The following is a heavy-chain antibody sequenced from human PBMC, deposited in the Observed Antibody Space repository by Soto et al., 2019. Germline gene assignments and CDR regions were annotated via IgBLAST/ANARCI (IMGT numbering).Heavy chain of an antibody. CDR3: ASLYWYYHYRDV. J-gene: IGHJ6*03. CDR2: IYYSGST. Sequence: QVQLQESGPGLVKPSENLSLTCTVSGGSISSYYWTWIRQPPGKGLEWIGYIYYSGSTNYNPSLKSRGTISVATSMPQFSLKLSSVTAADTAGYYSASLYWYYHYRDVWCKGTTVTVSS. D-gene: IGHD2-15*01. CDR1: GGSISSYY. V-gene: IGHV4-59*08.